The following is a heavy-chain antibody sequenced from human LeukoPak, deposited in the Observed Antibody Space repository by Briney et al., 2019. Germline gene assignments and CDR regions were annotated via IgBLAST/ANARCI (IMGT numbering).Heavy chain of an antibody. Sequence: ASVKVSCKASGYTFTGYYMHWVRQAPGQGLEWMGWINPNSGGTNYAQKFQGRVTMTRDTSISTAYMELSRLRSDGTAVYYCARVGLDDFWSGYSFQHWGQGTLVTVSS. CDR1: GYTFTGYY. V-gene: IGHV1-2*02. CDR3: ARVGLDDFWSGYSFQH. D-gene: IGHD3-3*01. J-gene: IGHJ1*01. CDR2: INPNSGGT.